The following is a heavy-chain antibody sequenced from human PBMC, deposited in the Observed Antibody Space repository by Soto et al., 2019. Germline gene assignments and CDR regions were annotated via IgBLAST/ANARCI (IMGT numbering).Heavy chain of an antibody. CDR2: ISYDGSNK. D-gene: IGHD2-15*01. CDR3: ARDLIGGKVYYYYGMDV. Sequence: GGSLRLSCAASGFTFSSYAMHWVRQAPCKGLEWVAVISYDGSNKYYADSVKGRFTISRDNSKNTLYLQMNSLRAEDTAVYYCARDLIGGKVYYYYGMDVWGQGTTVTVSS. J-gene: IGHJ6*02. CDR1: GFTFSSYA. V-gene: IGHV3-30-3*01.